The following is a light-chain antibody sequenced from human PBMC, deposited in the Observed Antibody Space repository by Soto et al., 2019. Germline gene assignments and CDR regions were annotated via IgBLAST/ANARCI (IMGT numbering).Light chain of an antibody. Sequence: EIVMTQSPATLSLSTGGRATLSCRASQSISDTLAWYQHKPGQAPRLLIYGASARATGFPARFSGSGSGTDFTLTISSLQSEDFAVYYCQQYNNWPWTFGQGTKVDIK. V-gene: IGKV3-15*01. CDR3: QQYNNWPWT. J-gene: IGKJ1*01. CDR2: GAS. CDR1: QSISDT.